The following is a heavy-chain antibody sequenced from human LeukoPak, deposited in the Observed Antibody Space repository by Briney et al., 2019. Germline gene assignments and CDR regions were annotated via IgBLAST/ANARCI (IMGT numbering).Heavy chain of an antibody. CDR3: AREERYFDWLSGDFDY. J-gene: IGHJ4*02. D-gene: IGHD3-9*01. Sequence: ASVKVSCKASGYTFTSYGISWVRQAPGQGLECMGWISAYNGNTNYAQKLQGRVTMTTDTSTSTAYMELRSLRSDDTAVYYCAREERYFDWLSGDFDYWGQGTLVTVSS. CDR1: GYTFTSYG. V-gene: IGHV1-18*04. CDR2: ISAYNGNT.